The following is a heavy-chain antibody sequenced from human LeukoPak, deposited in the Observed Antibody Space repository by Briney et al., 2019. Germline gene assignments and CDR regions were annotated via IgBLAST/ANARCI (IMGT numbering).Heavy chain of an antibody. J-gene: IGHJ6*04. Sequence: SETLSLTCTVSGGSISSSSYYWGWIRQPPGKGLEWIGSIYYSGSTYYNPSLKSRVTISVDTSKNQFSLKLSSVTAADTAVYYCARESVTTPGPYYGMDVWGKGTTVTVSS. D-gene: IGHD4-17*01. CDR3: ARESVTTPGPYYGMDV. CDR2: IYYSGST. CDR1: GGSISSSSYY. V-gene: IGHV4-39*07.